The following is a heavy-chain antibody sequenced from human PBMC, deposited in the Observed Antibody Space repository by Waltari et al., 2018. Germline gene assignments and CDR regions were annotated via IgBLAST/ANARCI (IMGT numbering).Heavy chain of an antibody. V-gene: IGHV3-23*01. D-gene: IGHD2-2*01. CDR2: VSLSGGSR. Sequence: EVQLLESGGGLVGPGGSQRLSCAASGFSFSSYAMSRVCQAPGKGLGWVSTVSLSGGSRNYADSVMGRFAISRVNTKKTQYLQMNSLRADDTALYYCAGGVPYCSTTSYYAYWGQGTLVTVSS. J-gene: IGHJ4*02. CDR1: GFSFSSYA. CDR3: AGGVPYCSTTSYYAY.